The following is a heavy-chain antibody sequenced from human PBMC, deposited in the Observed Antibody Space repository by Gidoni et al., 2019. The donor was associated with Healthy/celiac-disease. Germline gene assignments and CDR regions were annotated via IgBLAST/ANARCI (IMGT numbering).Heavy chain of an antibody. V-gene: IGHV4-34*01. Sequence: QVQLQQWGAGLLKPSETLSLTCAVYGGSFSGYYWSWIRQPPGKGLEWIREINHSGSTNYNPSLKSRVTISVDTSKNQFSLKLSSVTAADTAVYYCARSYHGGNSRGYWGQGTLVTVSS. J-gene: IGHJ4*02. CDR2: INHSGST. D-gene: IGHD2-21*02. CDR3: ARSYHGGNSRGY. CDR1: GGSFSGYY.